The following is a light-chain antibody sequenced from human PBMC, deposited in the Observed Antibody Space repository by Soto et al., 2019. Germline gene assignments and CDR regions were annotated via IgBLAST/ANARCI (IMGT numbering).Light chain of an antibody. V-gene: IGLV1-44*01. CDR2: SNN. J-gene: IGLJ1*01. CDR1: SSNIGSNT. CDR3: AAWDDSLNAYV. Sequence: QAVVTQPPSASGTPGQRVTISCSGGSSNIGSNTVNWYHQLPGTAPKVLIYSNNQRPSGVPDRFSGSKSGTSASLAISGLQSEDEADYYYAAWDDSLNAYVFGTGTKLTVL.